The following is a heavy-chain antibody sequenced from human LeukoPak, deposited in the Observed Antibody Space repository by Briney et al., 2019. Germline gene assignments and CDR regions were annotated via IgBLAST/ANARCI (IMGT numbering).Heavy chain of an antibody. CDR2: IYYSGST. Sequence: PSETLSLTCTVSGGSISSSSYYWGWIRQPPGKGLEWIGSIYYSGSTYYNPSLKSRVTISVDTSKNQFSLKLSSVTAADTAMYYCARVVRYGDCTIDYWGQGTLVTVSS. CDR1: GGSISSSSYY. V-gene: IGHV4-39*07. J-gene: IGHJ4*02. D-gene: IGHD4-17*01. CDR3: ARVVRYGDCTIDY.